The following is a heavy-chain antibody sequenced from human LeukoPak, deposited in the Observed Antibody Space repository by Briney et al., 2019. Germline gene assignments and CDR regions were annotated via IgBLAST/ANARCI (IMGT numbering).Heavy chain of an antibody. D-gene: IGHD1-20*01. CDR1: GGSISSGGYY. CDR3: AKDRLTGTPYYFDY. Sequence: SETLSLTCTVSGGSISSGGYYWNWIRHLPGKGLEWIGYMHNSGTTYHNPSLKSRVTMSIDTSKNQFSLKLSSVTAADTAVYYCAKDRLTGTPYYFDYWGQGTLVTVSS. V-gene: IGHV4-31*03. CDR2: MHNSGTT. J-gene: IGHJ4*02.